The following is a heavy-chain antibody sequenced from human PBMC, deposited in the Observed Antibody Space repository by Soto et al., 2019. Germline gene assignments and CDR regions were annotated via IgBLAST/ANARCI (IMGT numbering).Heavy chain of an antibody. CDR3: ARVPLRYSSSHNFDS. CDR1: GASVSSGSFY. J-gene: IGHJ4*02. Sequence: SETLSLTCSVSGASVSSGSFYWSWIRQPPGKGLEWIGFIYNNETFNYNPSLKSRVTLSVDTSKHQFSLKLSSVTAADTAVYYCARVPLRYSSSHNFDSWGQGALVTGSS. D-gene: IGHD6-19*01. CDR2: IYNNETF. V-gene: IGHV4-61*01.